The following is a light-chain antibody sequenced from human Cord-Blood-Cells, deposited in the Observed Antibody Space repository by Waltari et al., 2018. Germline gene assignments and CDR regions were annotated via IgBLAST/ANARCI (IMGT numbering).Light chain of an antibody. Sequence: EIVLTQSPGTLSLSPGERATPSCRASQSVSRSYLAWYQQKTGQAPRLLIYGASSRATGIPDRFSGSGSGTDFTLTISRLEPEDFAVYYCQQYGSSPYSFGQGTKLEIK. CDR3: QQYGSSPYS. CDR2: GAS. J-gene: IGKJ2*03. CDR1: QSVSRSY. V-gene: IGKV3-20*01.